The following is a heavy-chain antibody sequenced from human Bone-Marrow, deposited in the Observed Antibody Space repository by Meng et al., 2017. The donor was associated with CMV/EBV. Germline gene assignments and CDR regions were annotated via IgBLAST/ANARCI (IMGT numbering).Heavy chain of an antibody. V-gene: IGHV4-39*01. D-gene: IGHD6-13*01. Sequence: SETLSLTCTVSGGSISSSSYYWGWIRQPPGKGLEWIGGIYYSGSTYYNPSLKSRVTISVDTSKNQFSLKLSSVTAADTAVYYCASFGSAAAGPVGYWGQGTLVTVSS. J-gene: IGHJ1*01. CDR1: GGSISSSSYY. CDR2: IYYSGST. CDR3: ASFGSAAAGPVGY.